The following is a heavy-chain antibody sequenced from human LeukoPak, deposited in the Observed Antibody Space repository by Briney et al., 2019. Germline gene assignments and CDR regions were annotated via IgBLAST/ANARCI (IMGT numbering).Heavy chain of an antibody. D-gene: IGHD4-17*01. CDR1: GYSINSGYY. CDR2: IHHSGST. V-gene: IGHV4-38-2*01. Sequence: PSETLSLTCAVSGYSINSGYYWGWIQQPPGKGLECIGSIHHSGSTYYNPSLKSRVTISVDTSKNQFSLKLTSVTAADTAVYYCARYGHEFESWGQGTLVTVSS. J-gene: IGHJ4*02. CDR3: ARYGHEFES.